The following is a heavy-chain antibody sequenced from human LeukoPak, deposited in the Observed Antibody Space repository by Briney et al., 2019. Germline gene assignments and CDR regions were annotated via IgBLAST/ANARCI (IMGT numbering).Heavy chain of an antibody. Sequence: ASVKVSCKASGYTFTGYYMHWVRQAPGQGLEWMGWINPNSGGTNYAQKFQGRVTMTRDTSISTAYMELSRLRSDDTAVYYCARHGGYSYAHDAFDIWGQGTMVTVSS. D-gene: IGHD5-18*01. CDR3: ARHGGYSYAHDAFDI. CDR2: INPNSGGT. CDR1: GYTFTGYY. V-gene: IGHV1-2*02. J-gene: IGHJ3*02.